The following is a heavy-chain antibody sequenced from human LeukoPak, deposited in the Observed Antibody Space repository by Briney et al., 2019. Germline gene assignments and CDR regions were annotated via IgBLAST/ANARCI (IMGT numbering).Heavy chain of an antibody. D-gene: IGHD4-17*01. J-gene: IGHJ4*02. CDR3: IGDPG. CDR2: ITGDGGIT. Sequence: GGSLRLSCAASGFSFDNYAMHWVRQAPGKGLEWVSLITGDGGITYYADSVKGRFTISRYNSKNSLYLQMSSLRTEDTAFYFCIGDPGGGQGTLVTVSS. CDR1: GFSFDNYA. V-gene: IGHV3-43*02.